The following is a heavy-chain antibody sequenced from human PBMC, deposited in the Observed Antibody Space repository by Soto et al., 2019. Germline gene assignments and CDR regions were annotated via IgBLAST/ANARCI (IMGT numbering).Heavy chain of an antibody. D-gene: IGHD3-22*01. J-gene: IGHJ4*02. CDR2: ISAYNGNT. V-gene: IGHV1-18*04. CDR3: ARDKDLSTSISIVVVTLDY. Sequence: GASVKVSCKASGYTFTSYGISWVRQAPGQGLEWMGWISAYNGNTNYARKLQGRVTMTTDTSTSTAYMELRSLRSDDTAVYYCARDKDLSTSISIVVVTLDYWGQGTLVTVSS. CDR1: GYTFTSYG.